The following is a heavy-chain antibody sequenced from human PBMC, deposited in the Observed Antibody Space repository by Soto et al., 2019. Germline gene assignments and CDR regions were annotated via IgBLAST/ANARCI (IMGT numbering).Heavy chain of an antibody. Sequence: GGSLRLSCTGSGFTFVDYAMSWFRQAPGKGLEWVGFIRSKAYGGTTEYAASVKGRFTISRDDSKSIAYLQMNSLKTEDTAVYYCTTCPDTAMAPFDYCCQGTLVTVSS. CDR2: IRSKAYGGTT. V-gene: IGHV3-49*03. D-gene: IGHD5-18*01. CDR1: GFTFVDYA. CDR3: TTCPDTAMAPFDY. J-gene: IGHJ4*02.